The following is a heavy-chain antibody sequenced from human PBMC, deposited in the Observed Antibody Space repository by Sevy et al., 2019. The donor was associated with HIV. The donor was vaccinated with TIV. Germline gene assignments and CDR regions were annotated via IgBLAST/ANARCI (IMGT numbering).Heavy chain of an antibody. CDR3: AREHLEGSFDY. CDR1: GFTFSSYE. J-gene: IGHJ4*02. D-gene: IGHD3-3*01. V-gene: IGHV3-48*03. CDR2: ISSSGSTI. Sequence: GGSLRLSCAASGFTFSSYEMNCVRQAPGKGLEWVSYISSSGSTIYYADSVKGRFTISRDNAKNSLYLQMNSLRAEDTAVYYCAREHLEGSFDYWGQGTLVTVSS.